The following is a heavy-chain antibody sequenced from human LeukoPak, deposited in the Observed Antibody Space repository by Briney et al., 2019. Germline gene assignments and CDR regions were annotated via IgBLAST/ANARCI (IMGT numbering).Heavy chain of an antibody. CDR3: AREGRRVAAAGTNLWFDP. CDR2: IKQDGSEK. Sequence: GGSLRLSCAASGFTFSSYWMSWVRQAPGKGLECVANIKQDGSEKYYVDSVKGRFTISRDNAKNSLYLQMNSLRAEDTAVYYCAREGRRVAAAGTNLWFDPWGQGTLVTVSS. CDR1: GFTFSSYW. J-gene: IGHJ5*02. D-gene: IGHD6-13*01. V-gene: IGHV3-7*01.